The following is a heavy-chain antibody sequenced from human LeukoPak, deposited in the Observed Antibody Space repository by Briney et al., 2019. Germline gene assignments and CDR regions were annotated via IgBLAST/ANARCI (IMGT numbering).Heavy chain of an antibody. CDR1: GGTFSSYG. J-gene: IGHJ4*02. D-gene: IGHD3-22*01. CDR2: ISPYNGNT. CDR3: ARKLYDSSRYGQTYYFDN. Sequence: GASVKVSCKASGGTFSSYGISWVRQAPGQGLEWMGWISPYNGNTDHAQKFQGRVTMTTDTFTNTAYMDLRSLRSDDTAVYYCARKLYDSSRYGQTYYFDNWGQGTLVTVSS. V-gene: IGHV1-18*01.